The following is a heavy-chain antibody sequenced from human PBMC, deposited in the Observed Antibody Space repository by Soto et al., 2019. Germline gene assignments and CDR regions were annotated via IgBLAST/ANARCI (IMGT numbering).Heavy chain of an antibody. J-gene: IGHJ4*02. CDR1: VFTFSSYA. Sequence: GGSLRLSCAASVFTFSSYAMSWVRQAPGKGLEWVSAISGTGGNTYYADSVKGRFTISRDNSKSTLYLQMNSLIAGDTAVYYCAKYYYDTSGYYNYVDDWGQGNLVTVS. D-gene: IGHD3-22*01. V-gene: IGHV3-23*01. CDR3: AKYYYDTSGYYNYVDD. CDR2: ISGTGGNT.